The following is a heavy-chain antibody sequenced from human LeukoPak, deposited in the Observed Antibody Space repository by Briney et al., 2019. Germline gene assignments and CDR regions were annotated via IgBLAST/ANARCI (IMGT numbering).Heavy chain of an antibody. CDR2: IWYDGSNK. Sequence: GRSLRLSCAASGFTFSSYGMHWVRQAPGKGLEWVAVIWYDGSNKYYADSVKGRFTISRDNPKNTLYLQMNSLRAEDTAVYYCARDVYSSGLDYWGQGTLVTVSS. D-gene: IGHD3-22*01. CDR1: GFTFSSYG. CDR3: ARDVYSSGLDY. J-gene: IGHJ4*02. V-gene: IGHV3-33*01.